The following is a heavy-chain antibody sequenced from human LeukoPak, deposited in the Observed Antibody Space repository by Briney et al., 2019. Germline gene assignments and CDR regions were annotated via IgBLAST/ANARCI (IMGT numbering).Heavy chain of an antibody. Sequence: LSXTXXVXXGXIXXXYWSWIRQPAGKGLEWIGRIYTSGSTNYNPSLKSRVTMSVDTSKNQFSLKLSSVTAADTAVYYCARGGWWHSSGYYYKEGEYFQHWGQGTLVTVSS. CDR3: ARGGWWHSSGYYYKEGEYFQH. D-gene: IGHD3-22*01. CDR2: IYTSGST. J-gene: IGHJ1*01. CDR1: XGXIXXXY. V-gene: IGHV4-4*07.